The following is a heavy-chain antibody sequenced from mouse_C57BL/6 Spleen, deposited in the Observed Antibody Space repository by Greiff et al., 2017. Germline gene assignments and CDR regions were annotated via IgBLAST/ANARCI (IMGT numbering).Heavy chain of an antibody. J-gene: IGHJ2*01. V-gene: IGHV5-6*01. CDR3: ARGGNYVKDFDY. D-gene: IGHD2-1*01. CDR1: GFTFSSYG. CDR2: ISSGGSYT. Sequence: VQLKESGGDLVKPGGSLKLSCAASGFTFSSYGMSWVRQTPDKRLEWVATISSGGSYTYYPDSVKGRFTISRDNAKNTLYLQMSSLKSEDTAMYYCARGGNYVKDFDYWGQGTTLTVSS.